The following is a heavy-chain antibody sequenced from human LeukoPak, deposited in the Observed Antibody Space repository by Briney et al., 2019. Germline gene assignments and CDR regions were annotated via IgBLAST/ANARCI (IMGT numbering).Heavy chain of an antibody. CDR3: TTIRPGY. Sequence: GGSLRLSCAPSGVTFCSYWIHWGPHVPAKGLGWVSRIKDGGATTDYAASVKGRFTISIDAAKNTLYLQMNSLRAEDTAVYYCTTIRPGYWGQGTLVTVSP. V-gene: IGHV3-74*01. CDR2: IKDGGATT. D-gene: IGHD5-12*01. J-gene: IGHJ4*02. CDR1: GVTFCSYW.